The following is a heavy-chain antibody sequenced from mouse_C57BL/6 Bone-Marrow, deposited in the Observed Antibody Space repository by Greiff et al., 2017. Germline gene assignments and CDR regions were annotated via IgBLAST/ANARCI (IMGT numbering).Heavy chain of an antibody. CDR3: ARRGTTVED. J-gene: IGHJ3*01. D-gene: IGHD1-1*01. CDR1: GFAFSSSW. CDR2: IYPGDGDT. Sequence: VQLQQSGPELVKPGASVKISCKASGFAFSSSWMNWVKQRPGKGLEWIGRIYPGDGDTNYNGKFNGKATLTADKSSSTAYMQLSSLTSEDSAVYFCARRGTTVEDWGQGTLVTVSA. V-gene: IGHV1-82*01.